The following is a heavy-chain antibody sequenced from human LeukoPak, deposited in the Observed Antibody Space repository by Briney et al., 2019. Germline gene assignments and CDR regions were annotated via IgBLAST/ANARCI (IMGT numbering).Heavy chain of an antibody. D-gene: IGHD3-3*01. J-gene: IGHJ6*03. V-gene: IGHV3-23*01. CDR3: AKSSTYYDFWSGYYMDYYYYYMDV. CDR2: ISGSGGST. Sequence: GGSLRLSCAASGFTFSSYAMSWVRQAPGKGLEWVSAISGSGGSTYYADSVKGRFNISRDNSKNTLYLQMNSLRAEDTAVYYCAKSSTYYDFWSGYYMDYYYYYMDVWGKGTTLTVSS. CDR1: GFTFSSYA.